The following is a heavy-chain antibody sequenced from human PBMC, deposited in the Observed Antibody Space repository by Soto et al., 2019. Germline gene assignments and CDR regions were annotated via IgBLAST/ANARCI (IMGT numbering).Heavy chain of an antibody. CDR1: GFPFSTHA. Sequence: QVQLVESGGGVVQPGRPLRLSCEASGFPFSTHAMHWFGRAPGKGLEWVAIISYDGRSQYNADSVKGRLTISRDNSKNTLYLQMNSLRAEDTALYYCAKDRGRYCSGGTCYLFDYWGQGTLVTVSS. CDR2: ISYDGRSQ. D-gene: IGHD2-15*01. V-gene: IGHV3-30*18. J-gene: IGHJ4*02. CDR3: AKDRGRYCSGGTCYLFDY.